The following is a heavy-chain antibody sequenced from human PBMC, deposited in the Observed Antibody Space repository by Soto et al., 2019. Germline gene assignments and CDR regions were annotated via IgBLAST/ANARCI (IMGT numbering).Heavy chain of an antibody. Sequence: EVQLVESGGGLVQPGGSLRLSCAASGFTFSSYWMHWARQAPGEGLVWVARINTDGSTTNYADSVKGRFTVSRDNAKNTLYLQMNSLRAGDTAIYYCARGGLYAYYNDNWGQGTLVTVSS. CDR3: ARGGLYAYYNDN. D-gene: IGHD3-10*01. J-gene: IGHJ4*02. V-gene: IGHV3-74*01. CDR1: GFTFSSYW. CDR2: INTDGSTT.